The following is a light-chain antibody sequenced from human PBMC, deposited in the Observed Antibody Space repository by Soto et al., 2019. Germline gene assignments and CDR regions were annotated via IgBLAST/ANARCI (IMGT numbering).Light chain of an antibody. CDR2: GAS. V-gene: IGKV3-20*01. CDR3: QQYGSSPTT. J-gene: IGKJ1*01. CDR1: QSFNSIY. Sequence: EIVLTQSPATLSLSPGERATLSCRASQSFNSIYLAWYQQKPGQAPRPVMFGASIRDTGIPDRFSGSGSGTDFTLTISRLEPEDFAVYHCQQYGSSPTTFGQGTKVDIK.